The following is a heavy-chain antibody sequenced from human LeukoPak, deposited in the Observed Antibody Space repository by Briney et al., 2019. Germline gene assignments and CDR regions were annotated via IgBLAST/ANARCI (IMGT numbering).Heavy chain of an antibody. CDR2: ISSSGSTI. CDR1: GFTFSDYY. D-gene: IGHD3-10*01. V-gene: IGHV3-11*01. Sequence: GGPLRLSCAASGFTFSDYYMSWIRQAPGKGLEWVSYISSSGSTIYYADSVKGRFTISRDNAKNSLYLQMNSLRAEDTAVYYCAILLWFGEPTRYFDLWGRGTLVTVSS. CDR3: AILLWFGEPTRYFDL. J-gene: IGHJ2*01.